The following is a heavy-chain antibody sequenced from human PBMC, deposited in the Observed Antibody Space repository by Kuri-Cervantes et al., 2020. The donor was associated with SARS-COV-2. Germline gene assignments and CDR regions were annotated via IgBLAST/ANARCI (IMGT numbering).Heavy chain of an antibody. D-gene: IGHD1-26*01. CDR2: IWYDGSNK. Sequence: GESLKISCAASGFTFSSYGMHWVRQAPGKGLEWVAAIWYDGSNKYYADSVKGRFTISRDNSKNTLYLQMNSLRAEDTAVYYCARGFRGGSYPIMDDYWGQGTLVTVSS. J-gene: IGHJ4*02. V-gene: IGHV3-33*08. CDR1: GFTFSSYG. CDR3: ARGFRGGSYPIMDDY.